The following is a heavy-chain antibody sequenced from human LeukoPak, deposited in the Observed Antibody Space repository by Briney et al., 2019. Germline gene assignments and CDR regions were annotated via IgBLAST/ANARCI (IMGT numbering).Heavy chain of an antibody. J-gene: IGHJ3*01. CDR3: ATAQRCSGGTCYAWTDAFHV. CDR1: GYTFTSYY. Sequence: GASVKVSCRASGYTFTSYYIHWVRQAPGQGLEWLGWVHLNGGGTYRAQKFEGRVTMTKGSSISTASMELSGLTSDDTAVYYCATAQRCSGGTCYAWTDAFHVWGQGTMVIVSS. V-gene: IGHV1-2*02. D-gene: IGHD2-15*01. CDR2: VHLNGGGT.